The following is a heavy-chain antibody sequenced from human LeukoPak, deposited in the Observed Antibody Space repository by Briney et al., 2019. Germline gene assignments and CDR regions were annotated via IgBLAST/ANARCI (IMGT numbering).Heavy chain of an antibody. CDR2: ISSSSSYI. Sequence: GGSLRLSCAASGFTFSSYSMIWVRQAPGKGLEWVSSISSSSSYIYYADSVKGRFTISRDNAKNSLYLQMNSLRAEDTAVYYCARDRLVVVPAAIYYYYGMDVWGQGTTVTVSS. J-gene: IGHJ6*02. CDR3: ARDRLVVVPAAIYYYYGMDV. V-gene: IGHV3-21*01. CDR1: GFTFSSYS. D-gene: IGHD2-2*01.